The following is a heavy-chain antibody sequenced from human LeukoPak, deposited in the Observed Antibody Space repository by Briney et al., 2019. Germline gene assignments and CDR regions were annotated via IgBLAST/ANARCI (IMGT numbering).Heavy chain of an antibody. CDR1: GGSISSYY. CDR2: IYYSGST. J-gene: IGHJ6*03. V-gene: IGHV4-59*01. Sequence: SETLSLTCTVSGGSISSYYWSWIRQAPGKGLEWIGYIYYSGSTNFNPSLKSRVTISVDTSKNQFSLKMSSVTAADTAVYFCARGGPPGYYYDYYMDVWGKGTTVTISS. CDR3: ARGGPPGYYYDYYMDV.